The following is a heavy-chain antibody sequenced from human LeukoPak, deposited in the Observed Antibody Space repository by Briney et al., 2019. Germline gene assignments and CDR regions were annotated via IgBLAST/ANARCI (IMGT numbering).Heavy chain of an antibody. CDR2: IRYDGSNK. D-gene: IGHD2-2*01. J-gene: IGHJ3*02. V-gene: IGHV3-30*02. Sequence: GGSLRLSCAASGFTVSSNYMSWVRQAPGKGLEWVAFIRYDGSNKYYADSVKGRFTISRDNSKNTLYLQMNSLRAEDTAVYYSASVVPAVPSGYQDAFDIWGQGTMATVSS. CDR1: GFTVSSNY. CDR3: ASVVPAVPSGYQDAFDI.